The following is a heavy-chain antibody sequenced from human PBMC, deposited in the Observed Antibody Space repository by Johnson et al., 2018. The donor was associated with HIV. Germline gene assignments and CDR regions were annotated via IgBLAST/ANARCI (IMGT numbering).Heavy chain of an antibody. CDR1: GFTFSSYA. Sequence: QVQLVESGGGVVQPGRSLRLSCAVSGFTFSSYAMHWVRQAPGKGLEWVAIISYDGSNKYYADSVKGRFTISRDNSKNTLYLQMNSLRAEDTAVYYCAREGYDSSGYSDAFDIWGQGTMVTVSS. CDR3: AREGYDSSGYSDAFDI. J-gene: IGHJ3*02. CDR2: ISYDGSNK. D-gene: IGHD3-22*01. V-gene: IGHV3-30*04.